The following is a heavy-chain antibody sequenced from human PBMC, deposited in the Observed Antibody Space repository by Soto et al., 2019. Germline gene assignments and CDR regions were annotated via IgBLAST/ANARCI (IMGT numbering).Heavy chain of an antibody. J-gene: IGHJ3*02. V-gene: IGHV3-30*18. CDR2: ISSDPSTK. CDR1: VFTFSSYG. CDR3: AKEGRERYYYDSSGPLQAFDI. D-gene: IGHD3-22*01. Sequence: SRRLCCAASVFTFSSYGMHWVRQAPCQGLVCVAVISSDPSTKHYADSVKGRFTISRDNSKNALYLQMNSLRAEDTAVYYCAKEGRERYYYDSSGPLQAFDIWGQGTMVTVSS.